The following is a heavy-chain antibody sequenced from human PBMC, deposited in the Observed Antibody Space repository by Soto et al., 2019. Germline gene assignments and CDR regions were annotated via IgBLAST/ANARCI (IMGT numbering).Heavy chain of an antibody. V-gene: IGHV1-69*12. D-gene: IGHD2-15*01. Sequence: QVQLVQSGAEVKKPGSSVKVSCKASGGTFSSYAISWVRQAPGQGLEWMGGIIPIFGTANYAQKFQGRVTITADESTSTAYMELSSLRSEDTAVYYCAREGGGSVSKWGYYGMDVWGQGTTVTVSS. CDR3: AREGGGSVSKWGYYGMDV. CDR2: IIPIFGTA. J-gene: IGHJ6*02. CDR1: GGTFSSYA.